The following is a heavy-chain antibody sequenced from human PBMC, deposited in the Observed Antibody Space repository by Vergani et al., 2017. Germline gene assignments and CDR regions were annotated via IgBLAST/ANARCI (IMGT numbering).Heavy chain of an antibody. V-gene: IGHV4-34*01. CDR1: GGSFCGYY. CDR3: AIGPSGSYYFDY. Sequence: QVQLQQWGAGLLKPSETLSLTCAVYGGSFCGYYWSWIRQPPGKGLEWIGEINHSGSTNYNPSLKSRVTISVDTSKNQFSLKLSSVTAADTAVYYCAIGPSGSYYFDYWGQGTLVTVSS. J-gene: IGHJ4*02. D-gene: IGHD1-26*01. CDR2: INHSGST.